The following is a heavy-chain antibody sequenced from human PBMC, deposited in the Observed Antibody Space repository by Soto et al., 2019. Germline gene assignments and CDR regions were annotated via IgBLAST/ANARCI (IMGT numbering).Heavy chain of an antibody. Sequence: ASVKVSCKASGYTFTSYAMHWVRQAPGQRLEWMGWINAGNGNTKYSQKFQGRVTITRDTSASTAYMELSSLRSEDTAVYYCARYAMHGPENYGMDVWGQGTTVTVSS. J-gene: IGHJ6*02. CDR1: GYTFTSYA. CDR3: ARYAMHGPENYGMDV. D-gene: IGHD2-2*01. CDR2: INAGNGNT. V-gene: IGHV1-3*01.